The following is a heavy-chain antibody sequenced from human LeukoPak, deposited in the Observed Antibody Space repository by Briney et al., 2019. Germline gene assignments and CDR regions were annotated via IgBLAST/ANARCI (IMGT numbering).Heavy chain of an antibody. CDR1: GFTFSSYG. D-gene: IGHD3-10*01. CDR2: IRYDGSNK. CDR3: AKGVWFGELSDSYFDY. Sequence: GGSLRLSCAASGFTFSSYGMHWVRQAPGKGLEWVAFIRYDGSNKYYADSVKGRFTISRDNSKNTLYLQMNSLRAEDTAVYYCAKGVWFGELSDSYFDYWGQGTLVTVSS. V-gene: IGHV3-30*02. J-gene: IGHJ4*02.